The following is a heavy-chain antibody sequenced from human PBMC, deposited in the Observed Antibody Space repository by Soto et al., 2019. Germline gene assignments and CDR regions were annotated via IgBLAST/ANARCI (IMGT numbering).Heavy chain of an antibody. Sequence: GASVKVSCKASGGTFSSDAISWVRQAPGQGLEWMGGVIPIFGTANYAQKFQGRVTITADETTSTAYMELSSLRSEDTAVYYCATRGITGTKTGPSDIWGQGTLVTVSS. D-gene: IGHD1-20*01. J-gene: IGHJ3*02. CDR1: GGTFSSDA. CDR3: ATRGITGTKTGPSDI. V-gene: IGHV1-69*13. CDR2: VIPIFGTA.